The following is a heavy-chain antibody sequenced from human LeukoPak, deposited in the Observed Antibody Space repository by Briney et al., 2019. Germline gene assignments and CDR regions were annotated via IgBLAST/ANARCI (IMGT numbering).Heavy chain of an antibody. V-gene: IGHV3-23*01. Sequence: GGSLRLSCAASGFTFSSYAMSWVRQAPGKGLEWVSAISGSGGSTYYADSVKGRFTISRDNSKNTLYLQMNSLRAEDTAVYYCAKVRRYCSSTSCHHPVDYWGQGTLVTVSS. CDR2: ISGSGGST. CDR3: AKVRRYCSSTSCHHPVDY. CDR1: GFTFSSYA. D-gene: IGHD2-2*01. J-gene: IGHJ4*02.